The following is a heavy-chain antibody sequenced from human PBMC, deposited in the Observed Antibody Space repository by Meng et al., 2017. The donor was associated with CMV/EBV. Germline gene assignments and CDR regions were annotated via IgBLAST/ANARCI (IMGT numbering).Heavy chain of an antibody. D-gene: IGHD2-2*01. V-gene: IGHV3-33*06. Sequence: GESLKISCAASGFTFSSYGMHWVRQAPGKGLEWVAVIWYDGSNNYYADSVKGRFTISKDNSKNTLYLQMNSLRAEDAAVYYCAKDFVVVPDPLTVVIALDAFDIWGQGTMVTVSS. J-gene: IGHJ3*02. CDR3: AKDFVVVPDPLTVVIALDAFDI. CDR2: IWYDGSNN. CDR1: GFTFSSYG.